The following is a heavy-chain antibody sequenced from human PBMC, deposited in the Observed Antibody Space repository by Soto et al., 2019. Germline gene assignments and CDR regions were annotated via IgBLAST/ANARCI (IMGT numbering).Heavy chain of an antibody. V-gene: IGHV3-23*01. CDR2: ISGSGDNT. CDR3: ATGRGNWGRFDY. J-gene: IGHJ4*02. Sequence: EVQLLESGGGLVQPGGSLRLSCAASGLTFSSYAISWVRQAPGKGLEWVSTISGSGDNTYYADSVKGRFTISRDNSKNTLYLQVISLRAEDTAVYYCATGRGNWGRFDYWGQGTLVTVSS. CDR1: GLTFSSYA. D-gene: IGHD7-27*01.